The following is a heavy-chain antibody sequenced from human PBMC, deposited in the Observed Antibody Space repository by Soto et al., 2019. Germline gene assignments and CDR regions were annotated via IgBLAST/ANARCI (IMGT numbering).Heavy chain of an antibody. Sequence: QVQLQESGPGLVKPSETLSLTCTVSGGSISSYYWSWIRQPPGKGLEWIGYIYYSGSTNYTPSLKIRVTISVDTSKNQFSLKLSSGTAADTAVDYCARFLSGSYWGFFDYWGQGTLVTVSS. D-gene: IGHD1-26*01. V-gene: IGHV4-59*01. CDR2: IYYSGST. CDR1: GGSISSYY. CDR3: ARFLSGSYWGFFDY. J-gene: IGHJ4*02.